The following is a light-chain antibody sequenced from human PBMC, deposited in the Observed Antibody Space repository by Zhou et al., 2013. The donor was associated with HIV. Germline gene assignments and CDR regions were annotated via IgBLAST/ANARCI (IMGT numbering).Light chain of an antibody. CDR3: QQYSTYSSVT. CDR2: KAS. CDR1: QSIGNW. V-gene: IGKV1-5*03. Sequence: DIQMTQSPSSLSASVGASVTITCRASQSIGNWLAWYQQKPGKAPKLLIYKASNLESGVPSRFSGSGSATEFTLTINSLQPDDVATYYCQQYSTYSSVTFGQGTRLEIK. J-gene: IGKJ5*01.